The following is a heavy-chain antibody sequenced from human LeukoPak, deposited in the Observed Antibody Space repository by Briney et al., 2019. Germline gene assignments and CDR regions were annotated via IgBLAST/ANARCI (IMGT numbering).Heavy chain of an antibody. CDR2: ISGSGGGT. J-gene: IGHJ4*02. V-gene: IGHV3-23*01. D-gene: IGHD6-19*01. CDR1: GFTFSSYA. Sequence: GGSLRLSCVASGFTFSSYAMSWVRQAPGKGLEWVTGISGSGGGTYYADSVKGRFTISRDNSKNTLYLKMNSLRAEDTAVYYCAKDRSSGWYDYWGQGTLVIVSS. CDR3: AKDRSSGWYDY.